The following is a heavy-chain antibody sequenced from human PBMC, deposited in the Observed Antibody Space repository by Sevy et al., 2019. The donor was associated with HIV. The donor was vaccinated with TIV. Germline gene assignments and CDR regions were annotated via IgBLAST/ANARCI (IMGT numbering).Heavy chain of an antibody. V-gene: IGHV1-2*05. J-gene: IGHJ6*02. CDR1: GYTFTGDY. Sequence: ASVKVSCKASGYTFTGDYLHWVRQAPGQGLEWMGRVYPNSGGTNYAQKFQGRVTMTRDTSISTAYMELSRLRSDDTVVYYCARDGGGGTTNSGMDVWGQGTTVTVSS. D-gene: IGHD1-7*01. CDR2: VYPNSGGT. CDR3: ARDGGGGTTNSGMDV.